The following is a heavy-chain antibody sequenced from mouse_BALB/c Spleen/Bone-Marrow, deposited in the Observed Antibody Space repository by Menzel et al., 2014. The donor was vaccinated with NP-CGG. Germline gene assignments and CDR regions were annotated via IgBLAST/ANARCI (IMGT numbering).Heavy chain of an antibody. Sequence: EVQGVESGGGLVQPGGSLKLSCAASGFDFSRYWMSWVRQAPGKGLEWIGEINPDSSTINYTPSLKDKFIISRDNAKNTLYLQMSKVGSEDTALYYCARMHYYGYVAYWGQGTLVTVSA. J-gene: IGHJ3*01. CDR1: GFDFSRYW. CDR2: INPDSSTI. CDR3: ARMHYYGYVAY. D-gene: IGHD1-2*01. V-gene: IGHV4-1*02.